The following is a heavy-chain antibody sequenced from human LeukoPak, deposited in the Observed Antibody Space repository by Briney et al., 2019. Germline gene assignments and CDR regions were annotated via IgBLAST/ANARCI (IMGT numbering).Heavy chain of an antibody. CDR2: IHNSGRT. CDR1: GGSVSSYY. J-gene: IGHJ4*02. CDR3: ARHGTISSESYFDY. D-gene: IGHD1-14*01. V-gene: IGHV4-59*08. Sequence: PSETLSLTCSVSGGSVSSYYWSWIRQSPGKGLGWIGYIHNSGRTNYNPSLKSRVTGFVDTSKNQVSLRLSSVTAADTAVYYCARHGTISSESYFDYWGQGALVTVSS.